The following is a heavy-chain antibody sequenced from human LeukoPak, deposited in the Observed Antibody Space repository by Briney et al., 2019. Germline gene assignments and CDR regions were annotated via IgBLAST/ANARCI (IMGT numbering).Heavy chain of an antibody. Sequence: ASVKVSYKASGYTFTSYYMHWVRQAPGQGLEWIGIINPSGGSTSYAQKFQGRVTMTGDTSTSTVYMELSSLRSEDTAVYYCARGTPAMVDYFDYWGQGTLVTVSS. CDR1: GYTFTSYY. J-gene: IGHJ4*02. CDR3: ARGTPAMVDYFDY. V-gene: IGHV1-46*01. CDR2: INPSGGST. D-gene: IGHD5-18*01.